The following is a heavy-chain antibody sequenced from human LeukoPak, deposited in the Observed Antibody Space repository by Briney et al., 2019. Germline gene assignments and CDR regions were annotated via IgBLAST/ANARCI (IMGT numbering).Heavy chain of an antibody. V-gene: IGHV3-53*01. CDR1: GFTVSSNY. J-gene: IGHJ4*02. D-gene: IGHD1-26*01. CDR3: VRDLSGNYYFDY. Sequence: GGSLRLSCVAPGFTVSSNYMSWVRQAPGKGLEWVSVIYSGGSTYYAGSVKGRFTISRDNSKNTLYLQMYSLRAEDTAVYYCVRDLSGNYYFDYWGQGTLVTVSS. CDR2: IYSGGST.